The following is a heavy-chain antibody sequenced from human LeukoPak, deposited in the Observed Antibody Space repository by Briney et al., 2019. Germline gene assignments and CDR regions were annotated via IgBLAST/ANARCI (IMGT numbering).Heavy chain of an antibody. CDR1: GFTFSSYE. CDR3: ARGRTRAGYVLYYYYYGMDV. D-gene: IGHD5-24*01. Sequence: GGSLRLSCAASGFTFSSYEMNWVRQAPGKGLEWVSYISSSGSTICYADSVKGRFTISRDNAKNSLYLQMNSLRAEDTAVYYCARGRTRAGYVLYYYYYGMDVWGQGTTVTVSS. J-gene: IGHJ6*02. CDR2: ISSSGSTI. V-gene: IGHV3-48*03.